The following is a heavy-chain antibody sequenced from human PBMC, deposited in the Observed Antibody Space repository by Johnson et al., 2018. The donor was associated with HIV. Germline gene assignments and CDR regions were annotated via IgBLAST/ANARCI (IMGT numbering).Heavy chain of an antibody. J-gene: IGHJ3*02. D-gene: IGHD3-22*01. CDR3: ARAFLSHYYDSSGPVDI. V-gene: IGHV3-20*04. Sequence: VQLVESGGGLVQPGRSLRLSCTASGFTFGDYALSWFRQAPGKGLEWVSGINWNGGSTGYADSVKGRFTISRDNAKNSLYLQMNSLRAEDTALYYCARAFLSHYYDSSGPVDIWGQGTMVTVSS. CDR2: INWNGGST. CDR1: GFTFGDYA.